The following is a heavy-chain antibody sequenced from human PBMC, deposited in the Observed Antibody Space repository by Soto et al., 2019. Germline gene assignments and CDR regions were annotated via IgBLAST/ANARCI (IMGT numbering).Heavy chain of an antibody. V-gene: IGHV1-69*06. J-gene: IGHJ3*02. CDR2: IIPIFGTA. D-gene: IGHD3-22*01. CDR1: GGTFSSYA. CDR3: AREYPPEEFSGYFPLDAFDI. Sequence: VKVSCKASGGTFSSYAFSWVRQAPGQGLEWMGGIIPIFGTANYAQKFQGRVTITADKSTSTAYMELSSLRSEDTAVYYCAREYPPEEFSGYFPLDAFDIWGQGTMVTVSS.